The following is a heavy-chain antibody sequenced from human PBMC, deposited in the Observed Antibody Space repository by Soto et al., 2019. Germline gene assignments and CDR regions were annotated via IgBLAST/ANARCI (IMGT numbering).Heavy chain of an antibody. CDR2: INPSGGRT. Sequence: ASVKVSCKASGNSFTTYYMHWVRQAPGQGLEWMGIINPSGGRTTYAQKFQGRVTMTRDTSTNTFHMELSSLTSEDTAVYYCAGLYHYDSSGYYDYWGQGTLVTVSS. CDR1: GNSFTTYY. CDR3: AGLYHYDSSGYYDY. V-gene: IGHV1-46*01. J-gene: IGHJ4*02. D-gene: IGHD3-22*01.